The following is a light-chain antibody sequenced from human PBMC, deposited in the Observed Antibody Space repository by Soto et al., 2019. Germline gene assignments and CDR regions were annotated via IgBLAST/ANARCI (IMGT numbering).Light chain of an antibody. J-gene: IGLJ1*01. CDR3: SSYTSSSSPV. CDR1: SSDVGDYNF. CDR2: DVS. Sequence: QSALTQPASVSGSPGQSITISCTGTSSDVGDYNFVSWYQQHPGKAPKLMIYDVSNRPSGVSNRFSGSKSGNTASLTISGLQAEDEADCCCSSYTSSSSPVFGSGTNVTVL. V-gene: IGLV2-14*03.